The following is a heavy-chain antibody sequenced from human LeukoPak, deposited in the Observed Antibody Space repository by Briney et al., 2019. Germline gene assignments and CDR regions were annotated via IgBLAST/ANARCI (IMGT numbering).Heavy chain of an antibody. CDR2: IYYSGST. CDR3: ARDRAAAALDY. CDR1: GYSISSGYY. V-gene: IGHV4-38-2*02. D-gene: IGHD6-13*01. Sequence: PSETLSLTCTVSGYSISSGYYWGWIRQPPGKGLEWIGSIYYSGSTYYNPSLKSRVTISVDTSKNQFSLKLSSVTAADTAVYYCARDRAAAALDYWGQGTLVTVSS. J-gene: IGHJ4*02.